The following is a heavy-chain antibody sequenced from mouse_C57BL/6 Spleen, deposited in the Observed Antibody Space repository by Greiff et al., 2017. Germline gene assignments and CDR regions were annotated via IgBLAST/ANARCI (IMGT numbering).Heavy chain of an antibody. CDR2: INPGSGGT. CDR1: GYAFTNYL. J-gene: IGHJ2*01. CDR3: ARGGTTVVAHFDY. Sequence: QVQLKQSGAELVRPGTSVTVSCKASGYAFTNYLIAWVKQRPGQGLEWIGVINPGSGGTNSNEKFKGKSTLTADKSSSTAYLQISSLTSEDAAVYFCARGGTTVVAHFDYWGQGTTLTVSS. D-gene: IGHD1-1*01. V-gene: IGHV1-54*01.